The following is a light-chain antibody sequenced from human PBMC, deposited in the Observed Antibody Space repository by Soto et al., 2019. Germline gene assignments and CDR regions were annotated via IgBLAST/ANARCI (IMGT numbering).Light chain of an antibody. J-gene: IGLJ1*01. CDR3: SSYAGTNRV. CDR2: EVT. CDR1: SSDVGANNY. Sequence: QSALTQPPSASGSPGQSVTISCTGTSSDVGANNYVSWYQQHPGKAPKLMIYEVTKRPSGVPDRFSSSKSGNTASLTVSGLQAEDEADYYCSSYAGTNRVFVTGTKLTAL. V-gene: IGLV2-8*01.